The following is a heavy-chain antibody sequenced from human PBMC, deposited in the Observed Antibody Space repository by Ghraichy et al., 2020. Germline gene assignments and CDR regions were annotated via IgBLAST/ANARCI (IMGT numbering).Heavy chain of an antibody. V-gene: IGHV3-66*01. CDR2: IHRDGST. CDR3: AKDPHFYCGADGCDRRGLDV. D-gene: IGHD2-21*01. Sequence: GGSLRLSCAASGFTFTNNYMSWVRQAPGKGLEWVSVIHRDGSTFYADSVKGRFTISRDTSKNTLYLQMNSLRAEDTAVYYCAKDPHFYCGADGCDRRGLDVWGQGTTVTVSS. CDR1: GFTFTNNY. J-gene: IGHJ6*02.